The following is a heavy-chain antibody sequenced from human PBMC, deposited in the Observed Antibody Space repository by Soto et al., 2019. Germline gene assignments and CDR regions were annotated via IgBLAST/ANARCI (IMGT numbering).Heavy chain of an antibody. CDR2: IIPILGIA. Sequence: GASVKVSCEASGGTFSSYTISWVRQAPGQGLEWMGRIIPILGIANYAQKFQGRVTITADKSTSTAYMELSSLRSEDTAVYYCASRPYSGYDPLKYYFDYWGQGTLVTVSS. J-gene: IGHJ4*02. D-gene: IGHD5-12*01. CDR3: ASRPYSGYDPLKYYFDY. V-gene: IGHV1-69*02. CDR1: GGTFSSYT.